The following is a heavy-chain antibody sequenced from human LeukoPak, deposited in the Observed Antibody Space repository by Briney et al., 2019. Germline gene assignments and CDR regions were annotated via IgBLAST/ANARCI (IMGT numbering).Heavy chain of an antibody. CDR1: GGTFSSYA. Sequence: ASVKVSCKASGGTFSSYAISWVRQAPGQGLEWMGWINPYSGDTNFAQKFQGRVTMTRDTSISTVYMEVSRLRSDDTAVYYCAKMGFSGSYSFDYWGQGTLVTVSS. D-gene: IGHD1-26*01. V-gene: IGHV1-2*02. CDR3: AKMGFSGSYSFDY. J-gene: IGHJ4*02. CDR2: INPYSGDT.